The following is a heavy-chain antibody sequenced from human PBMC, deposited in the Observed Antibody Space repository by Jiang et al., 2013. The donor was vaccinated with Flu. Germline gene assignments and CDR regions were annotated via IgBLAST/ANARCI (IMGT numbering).Heavy chain of an antibody. V-gene: IGHV4-39*02. CDR2: IYYSGST. J-gene: IGHJ5*02. CDR1: GGSVSSSNHY. Sequence: GPGLVKPSETLSLTCTVSGGSVSSSNHYWGWIRQPPGKGLEWIGNIYYSGSTYYNPSLKSRVAISLDTSKNHFSLTLSSVSAADTAVYYCARRLGGSSEFDPWGQGPWSPSRQ. D-gene: IGHD6-6*01. CDR3: ARRLGGSSEFDP.